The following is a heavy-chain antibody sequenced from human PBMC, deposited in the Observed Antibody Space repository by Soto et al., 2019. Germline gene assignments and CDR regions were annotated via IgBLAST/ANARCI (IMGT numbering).Heavy chain of an antibody. CDR3: ARDELVPGSPGVSGYLDR. D-gene: IGHD2-2*01. CDR2: INPRGTT. J-gene: IGHJ2*01. Sequence: QVQLQQWGAGLVKPSETLSLTCGVYGGSVSGYLWSWLRQPPGKGLEWLGEINPRGTTNYNPSLTSRVNISVDKTGNQFYLRLSAVTAADTAVYYCARDELVPGSPGVSGYLDRWGCGTLVTVSS. V-gene: IGHV4-34*01. CDR1: GGSVSGYL.